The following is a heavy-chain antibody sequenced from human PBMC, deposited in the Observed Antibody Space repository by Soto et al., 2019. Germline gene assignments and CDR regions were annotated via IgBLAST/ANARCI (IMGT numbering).Heavy chain of an antibody. D-gene: IGHD4-17*01. V-gene: IGHV1-24*01. J-gene: IGHJ4*02. CDR1: GYTLAELS. CDR3: ATDHLFRYLRGDYLSY. Sequence: GASVKVSCKVSGYTLAELSMHWVRLAPGKGIEWMGGFDPEDGETIYAQKFQGRVTMTEDTSTDTAYMELSSLRSEDTAVYYCATDHLFRYLRGDYLSYWGQGTLVTVSS. CDR2: FDPEDGET.